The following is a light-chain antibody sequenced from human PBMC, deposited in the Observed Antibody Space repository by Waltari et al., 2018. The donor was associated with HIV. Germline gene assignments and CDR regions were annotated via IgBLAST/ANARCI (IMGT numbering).Light chain of an antibody. J-gene: IGKJ4*01. Sequence: DVLVAQSPLFQTVTPGEPASLSCMPSQSLLHTTGYNSLDWYLQKPGPSPQRMIFLSYNLVSGCTDRLIGSVSGKDFTLKISRVEAEDVGIYYGMQARQTPLTFGGGTKVEIK. CDR1: QSLLHTTGYNS. CDR2: LSY. CDR3: MQARQTPLT. V-gene: IGKV2-28*01.